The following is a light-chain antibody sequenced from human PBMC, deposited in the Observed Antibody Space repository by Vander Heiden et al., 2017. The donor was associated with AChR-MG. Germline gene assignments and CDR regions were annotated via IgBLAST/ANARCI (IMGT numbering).Light chain of an antibody. V-gene: IGKV3-20*01. Sequence: EIVLTQSPDTLSVSPGERATLSCKASESVSTDSLAWYQRRPGQAPRLLIYTTSKTAPGIPDRFSGSGSGTDFTLTISRLEPEDFAVYFCLQSDTSPMYTFGQGTKLEIK. J-gene: IGKJ2*01. CDR3: LQSDTSPMYT. CDR2: TTS. CDR1: ESVSTDS.